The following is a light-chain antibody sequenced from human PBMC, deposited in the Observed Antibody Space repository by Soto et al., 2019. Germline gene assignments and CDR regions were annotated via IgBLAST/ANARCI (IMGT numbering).Light chain of an antibody. V-gene: IGLV1-40*01. CDR1: SSNIGAGYD. CDR2: GNS. CDR3: QSYDSSRSAWV. J-gene: IGLJ3*02. Sequence: QSVLTQPPSVSGAPGQRVTISCTGSSSNIGAGYDVHWYQQLPGTAPKLLIYGNSNRPSGVPDRFSGSKSGTSASLAITGLQAEDEADDYCQSYDSSRSAWVFGGGTKVTVL.